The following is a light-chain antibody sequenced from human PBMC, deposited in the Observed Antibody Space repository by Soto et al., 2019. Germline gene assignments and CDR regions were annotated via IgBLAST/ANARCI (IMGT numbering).Light chain of an antibody. V-gene: IGKV3-15*01. Sequence: EIVMTQSPGTLSVSPGERVTLSCRASQSVSSNLAWYQQKPGQAPRLLIYGASTRATGIPARFSGSGSGTEFTLTISSLQSEDFAVYYCQQYNNWPPFGQGTKVDIK. CDR1: QSVSSN. CDR3: QQYNNWPP. J-gene: IGKJ1*01. CDR2: GAS.